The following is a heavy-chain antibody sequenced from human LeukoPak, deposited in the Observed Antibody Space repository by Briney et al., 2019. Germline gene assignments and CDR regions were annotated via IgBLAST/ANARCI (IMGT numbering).Heavy chain of an antibody. D-gene: IGHD3-22*01. CDR3: ANPGGVVVIRLFAFDI. V-gene: IGHV3-23*01. CDR2: ISGSGGST. CDR1: GFTFSSYA. J-gene: IGHJ3*02. Sequence: PGGSLRLSCAASGFTFSSYAMSWVRQAPGKGLEWVSAISGSGGSTYYADSVKGRFTISRDNSKNTLYLQVNSLRAEDTAVYYCANPGGVVVIRLFAFDIWGQGTMVTVSS.